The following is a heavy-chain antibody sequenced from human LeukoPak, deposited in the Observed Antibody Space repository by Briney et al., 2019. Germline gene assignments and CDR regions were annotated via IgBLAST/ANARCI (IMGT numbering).Heavy chain of an antibody. CDR2: INPNSGGT. D-gene: IGHD2-2*01. Sequence: ASVKVSCKASGYTFTGYYMHWVRQAPGQGREWMGWINPNSGGTNYAQKFQGRVTMTRDTSISTAYMELSRLRSDDTAVYYCARGYCSSTSCQRIRYYYGMDVWGQGTTVTVSS. V-gene: IGHV1-2*02. CDR1: GYTFTGYY. CDR3: ARGYCSSTSCQRIRYYYGMDV. J-gene: IGHJ6*02.